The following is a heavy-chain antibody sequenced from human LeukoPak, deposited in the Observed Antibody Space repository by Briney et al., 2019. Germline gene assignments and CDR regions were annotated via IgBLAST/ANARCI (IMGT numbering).Heavy chain of an antibody. CDR1: GYTFTSYY. V-gene: IGHV1-46*01. CDR2: INPSGGST. CDR3: ARDRQYYYDSSGYYASAFDI. J-gene: IGHJ3*02. D-gene: IGHD3-22*01. Sequence: ASVKVSCKASGYTFTSYYMHWVRQAPGQGLEWMGIINPSGGSTSCAQKFQGRVTMTRDTSTSTVYMELSSLRSEDTAVYYCARDRQYYYDSSGYYASAFDIWGQGTMVTVSS.